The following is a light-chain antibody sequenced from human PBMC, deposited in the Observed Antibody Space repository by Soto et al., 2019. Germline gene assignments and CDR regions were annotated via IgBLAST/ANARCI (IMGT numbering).Light chain of an antibody. J-gene: IGLJ3*02. Sequence: QSALTQPRSVSGSPGQSVTMSCTGTSSDVGGYNHVSWYQQHPGKAPKLMISDVSKRPSGVPDRFSGSKSGNTASLTISGLQAEDEADYYCCSYAGSYTWVFGGGTKLTVL. CDR2: DVS. CDR1: SSDVGGYNH. CDR3: CSYAGSYTWV. V-gene: IGLV2-11*01.